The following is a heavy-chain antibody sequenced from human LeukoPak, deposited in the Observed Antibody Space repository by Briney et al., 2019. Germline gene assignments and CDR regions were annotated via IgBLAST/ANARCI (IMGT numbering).Heavy chain of an antibody. V-gene: IGHV4-34*01. CDR1: GGSFSGYY. CDR3: ARGLVVVAATHGFRAFDI. CDR2: INHSGST. D-gene: IGHD2-15*01. J-gene: IGHJ3*02. Sequence: SETLSLTCAVYGGSFSGYYWSWIRQPPGKGLEWIGEINHSGSTNYNPSLKSRVTISVDTSKNQFSLKLSSVTAADTAVYYRARGLVVVAATHGFRAFDIWGQGTMVTVSS.